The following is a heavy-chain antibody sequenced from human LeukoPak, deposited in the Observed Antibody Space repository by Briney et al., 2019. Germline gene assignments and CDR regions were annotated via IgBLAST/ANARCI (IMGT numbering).Heavy chain of an antibody. CDR1: GFTFRNYV. CDR3: AREGYYGSGSPPSLYFDY. V-gene: IGHV3-30-3*01. D-gene: IGHD3-10*01. J-gene: IGHJ4*02. CDR2: TPSDLNVK. Sequence: GGSLRLSCAASGFTFRNYVIHWVRQAPGKGREWVAVTPSDLNVKLYADSVKGRFTISRDNSRGTLYLQMNSLRPEDTAIYYCAREGYYGSGSPPSLYFDYWGQGTLVTVSS.